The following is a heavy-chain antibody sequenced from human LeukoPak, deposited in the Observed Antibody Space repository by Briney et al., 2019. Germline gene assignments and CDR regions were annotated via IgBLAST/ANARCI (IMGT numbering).Heavy chain of an antibody. CDR2: ISVYNGNT. Sequence: ASVKVSCKASGYTFTSHGITWVRQAPGQGLEWMGWISVYNGNTNYAQKFQGRVTLTTDTSTSTAYMELRSLRSDDTAVYYCARVSETMITFGGVLPLYFDYWAREPWSPSPQ. CDR1: GYTFTSHG. V-gene: IGHV1-18*01. J-gene: IGHJ4*02. CDR3: ARVSETMITFGGVLPLYFDY. D-gene: IGHD3-16*01.